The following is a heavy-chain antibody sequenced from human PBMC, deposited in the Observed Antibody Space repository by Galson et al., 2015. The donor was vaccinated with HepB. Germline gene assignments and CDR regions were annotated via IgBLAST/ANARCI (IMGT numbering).Heavy chain of an antibody. D-gene: IGHD4-23*01. CDR1: GFTFSSYG. J-gene: IGHJ4*02. CDR2: ISYDGSNK. CDR3: AKADYGGKAQDY. V-gene: IGHV3-30*18. Sequence: SLRLSCAASGFTFSSYGMHWVRQAPGKGLEWVAVISYDGSNKYYADSVKGRFTISRDNSKNTLYLQMNSLRAEDTAVYYCAKADYGGKAQDYWGQGTLVTVSS.